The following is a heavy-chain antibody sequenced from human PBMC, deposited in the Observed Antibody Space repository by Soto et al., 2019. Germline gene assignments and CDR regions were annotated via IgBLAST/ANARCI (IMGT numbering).Heavy chain of an antibody. J-gene: IGHJ4*02. CDR3: ARHSSASATSYSFDK. CDR2: INPNGGGT. D-gene: IGHD6-25*01. Sequence: XAVKVSCPASGYQLINHYIHGVRQVPGVGLEWMGIINPNGGGTDYSQKFQGRVTMTRDTSANTVHMELSSLRSEDTGVYLCARHSSASATSYSFDKWGQGTLVTISS. CDR1: GYQLINHY. V-gene: IGHV1-46*01.